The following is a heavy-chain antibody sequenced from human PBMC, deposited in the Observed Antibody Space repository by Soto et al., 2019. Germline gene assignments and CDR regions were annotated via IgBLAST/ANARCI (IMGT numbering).Heavy chain of an antibody. V-gene: IGHV3-53*01. CDR3: ARGREGEYSSSSKAFDI. Sequence: GGSLRLSCAASGFTVSSNYMSWVRQAPGKGLEWVSVIYSGGSTYYADSVKGRFTISRDNSKNTLYLQMNSLRAEDTAVYDCARGREGEYSSSSKAFDIWGQGTMVTVSS. CDR2: IYSGGST. CDR1: GFTVSSNY. D-gene: IGHD6-6*01. J-gene: IGHJ3*02.